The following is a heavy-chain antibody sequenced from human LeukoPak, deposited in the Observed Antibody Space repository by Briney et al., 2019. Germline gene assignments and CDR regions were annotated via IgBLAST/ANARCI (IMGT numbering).Heavy chain of an antibody. CDR1: GFSVSSNY. Sequence: GGSLRLSRAASGFSVSSNYMNWVRQAPGKGLEWVSVIYSGGSTDYADSVKGRFTISRDNSKNTLYLQMNSLRAEDTAVYYCARGQGSRYCTNGVCYWFDPWGQGTLVTVSS. CDR2: IYSGGST. D-gene: IGHD2-8*01. V-gene: IGHV3-53*01. CDR3: ARGQGSRYCTNGVCYWFDP. J-gene: IGHJ5*02.